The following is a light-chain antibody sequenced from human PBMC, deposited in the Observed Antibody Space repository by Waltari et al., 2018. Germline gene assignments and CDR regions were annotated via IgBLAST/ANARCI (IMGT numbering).Light chain of an antibody. CDR2: KDT. CDR1: ALPKQY. Sequence: SYELTQPPSVSVSPGQTAAITCSGDALPKQYAYWYQQKPGQAPVLLIYKDTYRPSGIPVRFSGSTSGTTVTLTISGVQAEDEADYYCQSTDRSDRWVFGGGTKLTVL. V-gene: IGLV3-25*03. J-gene: IGLJ3*02. CDR3: QSTDRSDRWV.